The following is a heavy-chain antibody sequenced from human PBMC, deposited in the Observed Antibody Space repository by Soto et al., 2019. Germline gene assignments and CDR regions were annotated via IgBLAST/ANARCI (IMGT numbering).Heavy chain of an antibody. CDR3: AIHGYSNPRTEYYYYYYMDV. Sequence: VSVKVSCKASGYTFTSYDSSWVRQATGQGLEWMGWMNPNSGNTGYAQKFQGRVTMTRNTSISTAYMELSSLRSEDTAVYYCAIHGYSNPRTEYYYYYYMDVWGKGTTVTVSS. V-gene: IGHV1-8*01. CDR2: MNPNSGNT. J-gene: IGHJ6*03. CDR1: GYTFTSYD. D-gene: IGHD4-4*01.